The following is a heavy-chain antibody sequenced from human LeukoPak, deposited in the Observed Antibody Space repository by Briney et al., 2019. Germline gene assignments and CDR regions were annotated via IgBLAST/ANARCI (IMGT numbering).Heavy chain of an antibody. V-gene: IGHV3-23*01. CDR3: AKTDSTDYSYYFNC. J-gene: IGHJ4*02. CDR2: ISGDGGRT. D-gene: IGHD3-22*01. Sequence: TWIRQAPGKGLEWVSGISGDGGRTYYADSGKGRFTISRDNSKNTLYLQMNSLRAEDTAVYYCAKTDSTDYSYYFNCWGQGTLVTVSS.